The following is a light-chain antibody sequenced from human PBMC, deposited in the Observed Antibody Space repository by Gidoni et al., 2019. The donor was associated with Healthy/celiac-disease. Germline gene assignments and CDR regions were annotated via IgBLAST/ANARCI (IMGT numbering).Light chain of an antibody. CDR3: QSYDSSLSGSGV. V-gene: IGLV1-40*01. CDR1: SSNIGAGYD. CDR2: GNS. Sequence: QSVLTKPPSVSGAPGQRVTISCTGSSSNIGAGYDVHWYQQLPGTAPKLLIYGNSKRPSGVPDRFSGSKPGTSASLAITGLQAEDEADYYCQSYDSSLSGSGVFGGGTKLTVL. J-gene: IGLJ2*01.